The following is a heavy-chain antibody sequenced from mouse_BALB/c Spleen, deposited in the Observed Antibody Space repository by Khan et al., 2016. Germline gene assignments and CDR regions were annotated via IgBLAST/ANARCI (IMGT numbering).Heavy chain of an antibody. CDR1: GYTFTDYG. Sequence: QIQLVQSGPKLKKPGETVKISCKASGYTFTDYGMNWVKQAPGKGLKWMGRINTYTGESTYADDFKGRFAFALETSASTAYLQINNLKNEDTATYFCGKGFGNYGFFDFWGQGTTLTVSS. V-gene: IGHV9-3-1*01. CDR3: GKGFGNYGFFDF. CDR2: INTYTGES. J-gene: IGHJ2*01. D-gene: IGHD2-1*01.